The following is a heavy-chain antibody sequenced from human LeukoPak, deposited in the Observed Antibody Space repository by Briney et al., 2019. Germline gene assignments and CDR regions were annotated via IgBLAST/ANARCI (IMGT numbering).Heavy chain of an antibody. V-gene: IGHV3-53*01. CDR2: IYSGGST. CDR1: GFTVSSNY. D-gene: IGHD1-26*01. Sequence: QAGGSLRLSCAASGFTVSSNYMSWVRKAPGKGLEWVSVIYSGGSTYYADSVKGRFTISRDNSKNTLYLQMNSLRAEDTAVYYCARGVGSGSRLRAGDYWGQGTLVTVSS. J-gene: IGHJ4*02. CDR3: ARGVGSGSRLRAGDY.